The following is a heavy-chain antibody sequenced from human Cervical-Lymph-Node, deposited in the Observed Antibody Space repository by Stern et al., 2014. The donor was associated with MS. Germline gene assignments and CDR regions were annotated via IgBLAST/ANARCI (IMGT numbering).Heavy chain of an antibody. V-gene: IGHV3-48*02. CDR1: GFTFSSYS. Sequence: EVQLVESGGGLVQPGGSLRLSCEASGFTFSSYSMNWVRLAPGKGLEWVSYISSGSSVIHYADTLEGRFTITTDNSTNSPYLQLNSLRDEDTAVYYCTRRGIYPIRNACDIWGQGTMVTVSS. J-gene: IGHJ3*02. CDR2: ISSGSSVI. D-gene: IGHD1-14*01. CDR3: TRRGIYPIRNACDI.